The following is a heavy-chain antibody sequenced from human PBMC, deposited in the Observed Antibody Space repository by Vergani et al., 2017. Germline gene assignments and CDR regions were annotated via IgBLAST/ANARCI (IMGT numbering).Heavy chain of an antibody. CDR3: ARGGSYYDSSGYYERPFDY. J-gene: IGHJ4*02. CDR2: IIPILGIA. Sequence: QVQLVQSGAEVKKPWSSVKVSCKASGGTFSSYTISWVRQAPGQGLEWMGRIIPILGIANYAQKFQGRVTITADKSTSTAYMELSSLRSEDTAVYYCARGGSYYDSSGYYERPFDYWGQGTLVTVSS. V-gene: IGHV1-69*02. D-gene: IGHD3-22*01. CDR1: GGTFSSYT.